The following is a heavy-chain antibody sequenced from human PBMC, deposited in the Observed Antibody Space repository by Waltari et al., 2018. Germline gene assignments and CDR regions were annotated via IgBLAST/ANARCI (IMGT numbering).Heavy chain of an antibody. CDR3: ARRKRRSDIVVVVAATPGMDV. D-gene: IGHD2-15*01. CDR1: GFTFSSYS. CDR2: ISSSSSTI. Sequence: EVQLVESGGGLVQPGGSLRLSCAASGFTFSSYSMNWVRQAPGKGLEWVSYISSSSSTIYYADPVKGLFTISRDNAKNSLYLQMNSLRAEDTAVYYCARRKRRSDIVVVVAATPGMDVWGQGTTVTVSS. J-gene: IGHJ6*02. V-gene: IGHV3-48*01.